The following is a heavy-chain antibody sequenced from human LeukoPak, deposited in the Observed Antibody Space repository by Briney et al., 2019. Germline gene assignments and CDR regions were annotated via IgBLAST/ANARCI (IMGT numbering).Heavy chain of an antibody. CDR3: ARVGRLAYYMDV. D-gene: IGHD1-26*01. CDR2: TYHSGST. J-gene: IGHJ6*03. V-gene: IGHV4-38-2*01. CDR1: GYSISSDYY. Sequence: SETLSLTCAVSGYSISSDYYWGWIRQPPGKGLEWIGSTYHSGSTYYNPSLKSRVTISVDTSKNQFSLKLCSVTAADTALYYCARVGRLAYYMDVWGKGTTVTVSS.